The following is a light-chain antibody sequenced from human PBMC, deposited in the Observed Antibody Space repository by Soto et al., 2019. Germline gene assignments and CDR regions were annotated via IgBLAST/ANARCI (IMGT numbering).Light chain of an antibody. J-gene: IGKJ1*01. V-gene: IGKV3-20*01. CDR3: QKYGSSASWT. Sequence: VLTQSPGTLSLSPGERATLSCRASQSISSSYLAWYQQKPGQAPRLFIYGASSRATGIPDRFSGSGSGTDFTLTISRLEPEDFAVYYCQKYGSSASWTFGRGTKVDIK. CDR1: QSISSSY. CDR2: GAS.